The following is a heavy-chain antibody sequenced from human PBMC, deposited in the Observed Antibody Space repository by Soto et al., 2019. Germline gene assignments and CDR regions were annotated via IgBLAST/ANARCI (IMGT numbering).Heavy chain of an antibody. CDR1: GFTFSGSA. Sequence: GGSLRLSCAASGFTFSGSAMHWVRQASGKGLEWVGRIRSKANSYATAYAASVKGRFTISRDDSKNTAYLQMNSLKTEDTAVYYCTRVSTSGWELLAGWWFDPWGQGTLVTVPS. V-gene: IGHV3-73*01. CDR2: IRSKANSYAT. J-gene: IGHJ5*02. D-gene: IGHD1-26*01. CDR3: TRVSTSGWELLAGWWFDP.